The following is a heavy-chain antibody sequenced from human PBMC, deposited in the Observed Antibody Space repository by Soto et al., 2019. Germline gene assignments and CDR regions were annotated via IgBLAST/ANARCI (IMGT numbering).Heavy chain of an antibody. CDR1: GGSFSGYY. Sequence: SETLSLTCAVYGGSFSGYYWSWIRQPPGKGLEWIGEINHSGSTNYNPSLKSRVTISVDTSKNQVSLKLSSVPAADTAVYYCALPPYGSGSYFDYWGQGTLVTVSS. CDR3: ALPPYGSGSYFDY. V-gene: IGHV4-34*01. CDR2: INHSGST. J-gene: IGHJ4*02. D-gene: IGHD3-10*01.